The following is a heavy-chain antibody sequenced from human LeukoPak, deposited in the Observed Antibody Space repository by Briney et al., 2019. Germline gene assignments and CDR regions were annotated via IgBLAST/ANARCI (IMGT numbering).Heavy chain of an antibody. D-gene: IGHD6-19*01. CDR2: ISSSSTI. V-gene: IGHV3-48*04. CDR3: ARVGIAVAGTVSYYFDY. CDR1: GFTFSSYS. Sequence: GGSLRLSCAASGFTFSSYSMNWVRQAPGKGLEWVSYISSSSTIYYADSVKGRFTISRDNAENSLYLQMNSLRAEDTAVYYCARVGIAVAGTVSYYFDYWGQGTLVTVSS. J-gene: IGHJ4*02.